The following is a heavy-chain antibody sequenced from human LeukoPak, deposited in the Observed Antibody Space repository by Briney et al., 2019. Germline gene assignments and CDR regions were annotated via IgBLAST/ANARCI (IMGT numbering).Heavy chain of an antibody. J-gene: IGHJ4*02. D-gene: IGHD2-21*02. CDR2: ISYDGSNK. Sequence: GRSLRLSCAASGFTFSSYAMHWVRQAPGKGLEWVAVISYDGSNKYYADSVKGRFTISRDNSKNTLYLQMNSLRAEDTAVYYCARDLYYGGDCYSGVSDYWGQGTLVTVSS. CDR1: GFTFSSYA. CDR3: ARDLYYGGDCYSGVSDY. V-gene: IGHV3-30-3*01.